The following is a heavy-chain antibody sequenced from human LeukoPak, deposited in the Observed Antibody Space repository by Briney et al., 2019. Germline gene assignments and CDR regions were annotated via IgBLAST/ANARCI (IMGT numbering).Heavy chain of an antibody. CDR2: INPNSGGT. D-gene: IGHD4-17*01. Sequence: EASVKVSCKASGYTFTAYYMHWVRQAPGQGLEWMGWINPNSGGTNYAQKFQGRVTMTRDTSISTAYMELSRLRSDDTAVYYCARADYGDGAYFDYWGQGTLVTVSS. V-gene: IGHV1-2*02. J-gene: IGHJ4*02. CDR1: GYTFTAYY. CDR3: ARADYGDGAYFDY.